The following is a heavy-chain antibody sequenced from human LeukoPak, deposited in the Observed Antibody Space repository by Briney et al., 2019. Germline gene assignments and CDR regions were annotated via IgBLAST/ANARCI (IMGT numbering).Heavy chain of an antibody. CDR2: IYYSGST. CDR1: GGSITSSSYY. CDR3: AREENYDYVWVIMNYYYYMDV. V-gene: IGHV4-39*07. D-gene: IGHD3-16*01. Sequence: SETLSLTCTVSGGSITSSSYYWGWIRQPPGKGLEWIGSIYYSGSTYYNPSLKSRVTISVDTSKNQCSLKLSSVTAADTAVYYCAREENYDYVWVIMNYYYYMDVWGKGTTVTISS. J-gene: IGHJ6*03.